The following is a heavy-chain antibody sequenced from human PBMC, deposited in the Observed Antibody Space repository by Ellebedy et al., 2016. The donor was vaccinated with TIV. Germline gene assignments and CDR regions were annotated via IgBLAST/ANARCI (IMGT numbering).Heavy chain of an antibody. J-gene: IGHJ6*02. Sequence: GGSLRLSXAASGFTFSSYAMHWVRQAPGKGLEWVAVISYDGSNKYYADSVKGRFTISRDNSKNTLYLQMNSLRAEDTAVYYCARALVRGGSSYYYYYGMDVWGQGTTVTVSS. CDR2: ISYDGSNK. D-gene: IGHD3-10*01. CDR1: GFTFSSYA. CDR3: ARALVRGGSSYYYYYGMDV. V-gene: IGHV3-30*04.